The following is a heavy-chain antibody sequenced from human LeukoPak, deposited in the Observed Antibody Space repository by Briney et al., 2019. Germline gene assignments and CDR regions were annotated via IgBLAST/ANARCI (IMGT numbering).Heavy chain of an antibody. J-gene: IGHJ4*02. D-gene: IGHD3-22*01. Sequence: GGSLRLSCAASGFTFSNCAMHWARQAPGRGLEYVSAISSNGGSTYYANSVKDRFTISRDNSKNTLYLQMGSLRAEDMAVYYCARDTANYYYDSSGYYFDYWGQGTLVTVSS. CDR1: GFTFSNCA. CDR3: ARDTANYYYDSSGYYFDY. V-gene: IGHV3-64*01. CDR2: ISSNGGST.